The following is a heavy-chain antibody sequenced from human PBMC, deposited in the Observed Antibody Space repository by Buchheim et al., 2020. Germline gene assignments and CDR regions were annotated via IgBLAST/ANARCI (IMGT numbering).Heavy chain of an antibody. CDR2: ISSSSSYI. D-gene: IGHD6-19*01. CDR3: ARAHSSGWRDDYFDY. Sequence: EVQLVESGGGLVKPGGSLRLSCAASGFTFSSYSMNWVRQAPGKGLEWVSSISSSSSYIYYADSVKGRFTISRDNAKNSLYLQMNSLRAEDTAVYYCARAHSSGWRDDYFDYWGQGTL. CDR1: GFTFSSYS. J-gene: IGHJ4*02. V-gene: IGHV3-21*01.